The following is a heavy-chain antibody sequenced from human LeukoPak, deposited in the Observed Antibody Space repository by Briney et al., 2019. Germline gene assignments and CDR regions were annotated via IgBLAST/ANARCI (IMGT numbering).Heavy chain of an antibody. Sequence: VQPGRSLRLSCAASGFTFSSSGMHWVRQAPGKGLEWVALIWYDGSIKYYTDSVKGRFTISRDNSKNTLYLQMNSLRAEDTAVYYCARDVGSGNYYRGYFDYWGQGTLVTVSS. CDR2: IWYDGSIK. CDR1: GFTFSSSG. J-gene: IGHJ4*02. CDR3: ARDVGSGNYYRGYFDY. V-gene: IGHV3-33*01. D-gene: IGHD1-26*01.